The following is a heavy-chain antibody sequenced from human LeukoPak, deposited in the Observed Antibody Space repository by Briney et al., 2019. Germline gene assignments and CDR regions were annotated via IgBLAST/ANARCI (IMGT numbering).Heavy chain of an antibody. J-gene: IGHJ4*02. CDR3: AKDAPSLGELSQDDY. Sequence: GALRLSRAASGFTFSSYAMSWVRQAPGKGLEWVSAISGSGGSTYYADSVKGRFTISRDNSKNTLYLQMNSLRAEDTAVYYCAKDAPSLGELSQDDYWGQGTLVTVSS. CDR1: GFTFSSYA. V-gene: IGHV3-23*01. CDR2: ISGSGGST. D-gene: IGHD3-16*02.